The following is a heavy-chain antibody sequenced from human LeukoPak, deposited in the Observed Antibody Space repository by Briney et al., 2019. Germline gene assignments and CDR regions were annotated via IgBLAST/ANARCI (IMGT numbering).Heavy chain of an antibody. V-gene: IGHV2-5*01. CDR1: GFSLSTSGVG. CDR3: VHNNLLRGTHYIDY. CDR2: IYWNNDK. D-gene: IGHD3-16*01. Sequence: SGPTLVKPTQTLTLTCTFSGFSLSTSGVGVGWIRQPPGKALEWLALIYWNNDKRYSPSLKSRLTITKDTSKNQVVLTMTNVDPVDTATYYCVHNNLLRGTHYIDYWGQGTLVTVSS. J-gene: IGHJ4*02.